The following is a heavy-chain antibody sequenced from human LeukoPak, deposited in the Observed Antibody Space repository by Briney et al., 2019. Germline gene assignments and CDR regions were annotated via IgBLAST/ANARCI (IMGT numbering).Heavy chain of an antibody. CDR1: GYTFTGYY. CDR3: ARVGYCSSTSCYWDFDY. J-gene: IGHJ4*02. D-gene: IGHD2-2*01. CDR2: INPNSGGT. Sequence: ASVKVSFTASGYTFTGYYMHWVRQAPGQGLEWMGWINPNSGGTNYAQKFQGRVTMTRDTSISTAYMELSRLRSDDTAVYYCARVGYCSSTSCYWDFDYWGQGTLVTVSS. V-gene: IGHV1-2*02.